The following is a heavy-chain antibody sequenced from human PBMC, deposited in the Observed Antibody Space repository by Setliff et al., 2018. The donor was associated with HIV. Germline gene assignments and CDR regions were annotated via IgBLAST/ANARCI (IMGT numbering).Heavy chain of an antibody. D-gene: IGHD3-3*01. CDR1: GGSLSGYH. CDR3: ARGAGYYDFWSGYLVYNWLDP. V-gene: IGHV4-34*01. CDR2: INHSGST. Sequence: SETLSLTCAVYGGSLSGYHWSWIRQSPEKGLEWIGEINHSGSTNYNPSLKSRVTMSVDTSKNQFSLKLSSVTAADTAVYYCARGAGYYDFWSGYLVYNWLDPWGQGTPVTVSS. J-gene: IGHJ5*02.